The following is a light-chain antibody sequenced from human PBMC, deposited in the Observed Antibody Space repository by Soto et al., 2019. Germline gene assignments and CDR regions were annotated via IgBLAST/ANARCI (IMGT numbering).Light chain of an antibody. V-gene: IGKV1-5*03. CDR2: EAS. CDR3: QQYNSYWT. CDR1: QSISSW. J-gene: IGKJ1*01. Sequence: DIQMTQSPSTLSPSVGDRVTITCRASQSISSWLAWYQQKPGKAPKLLIYEASSLESGVPSRFSGSGSGTEFTLTISSLQPDDFATYYCQQYNSYWTFGQGTKVEIK.